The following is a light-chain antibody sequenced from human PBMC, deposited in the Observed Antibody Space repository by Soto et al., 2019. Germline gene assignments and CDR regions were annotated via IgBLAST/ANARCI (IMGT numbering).Light chain of an antibody. CDR2: DVT. CDR1: SSDVGGYNY. CDR3: CSYVGSPSYV. Sequence: QSALTQPRSVSGSPGQSVTISCTGSSSDVGGYNYVSWYQHHPGKAPKLMIYDVTKRPSGVPDRFSGSKSGSTASLTISGLQAEDEADYYCCSYVGSPSYVFGTGTKLTVL. V-gene: IGLV2-11*01. J-gene: IGLJ1*01.